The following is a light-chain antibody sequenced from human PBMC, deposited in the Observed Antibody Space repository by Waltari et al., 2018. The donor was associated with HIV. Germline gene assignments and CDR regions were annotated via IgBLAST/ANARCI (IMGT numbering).Light chain of an antibody. V-gene: IGLV2-14*03. CDR1: SHNIGGYYY. CDR2: DVN. J-gene: IGLJ3*02. Sequence: QSALTQPASVSGSPGQSITISCTGTSHNIGGYYYLSWYQQHAGKTPTCVSFDVNKRPAGMSIRSSGSKAGNRASLTICGRQDEEEADYYCTSESSSGGWVYGGGTKLSVL. CDR3: TSESSSGGWV.